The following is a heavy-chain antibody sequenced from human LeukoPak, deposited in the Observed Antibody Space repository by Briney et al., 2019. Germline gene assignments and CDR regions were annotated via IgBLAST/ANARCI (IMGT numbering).Heavy chain of an antibody. CDR3: ARGSSSWYGYGQP. J-gene: IGHJ5*02. CDR2: IIPIFGTA. D-gene: IGHD6-13*01. Sequence: SVKVSCKASGGTFSSYAISWVRQAPGQGLEWMAGIIPIFGTANYAQKFQGRVTITADESTSTAYMELSSLRSEDTAVYYCARGSSSWYGYGQPWGQGTLVTVSS. V-gene: IGHV1-69*13. CDR1: GGTFSSYA.